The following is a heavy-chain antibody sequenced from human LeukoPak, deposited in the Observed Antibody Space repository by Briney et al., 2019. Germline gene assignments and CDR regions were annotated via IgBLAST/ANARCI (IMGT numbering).Heavy chain of an antibody. Sequence: QPGRSLRLSCAASGFTFSSYGMHWVRQAPGEGLEWVAVIWYDGSNKYYADSVKGRFTISRDNSKNTLYLQMNSLRAEDTAVYYCAKQISSGYYYDLDYWGQGTLVTVSS. CDR2: IWYDGSNK. CDR1: GFTFSSYG. V-gene: IGHV3-33*06. D-gene: IGHD3-22*01. J-gene: IGHJ4*02. CDR3: AKQISSGYYYDLDY.